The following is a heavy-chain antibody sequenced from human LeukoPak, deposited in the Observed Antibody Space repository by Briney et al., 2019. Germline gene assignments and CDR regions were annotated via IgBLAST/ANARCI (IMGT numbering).Heavy chain of an antibody. V-gene: IGHV3-20*04. J-gene: IGHJ4*02. Sequence: GGSLRLSCAASGFTFDDYGMSWVRQAPGKGLEWVSGINWNGGSTGYADSVKGRFTISRDNAKTSLYLQMNSLRAEDTALYYCARYSGYDAGVDYSGQGTLVTVSS. CDR3: ARYSGYDAGVDY. CDR1: GFTFDDYG. D-gene: IGHD5-12*01. CDR2: INWNGGST.